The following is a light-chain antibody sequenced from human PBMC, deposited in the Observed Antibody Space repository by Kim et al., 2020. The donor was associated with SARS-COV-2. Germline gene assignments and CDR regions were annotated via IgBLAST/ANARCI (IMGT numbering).Light chain of an antibody. CDR2: GKN. CDR3: NSRDSSGNHWV. J-gene: IGLJ3*02. V-gene: IGLV3-19*01. Sequence: SSELTQDPAVSVALGQTVRITCQGDRLRSYYASWYQQKPGQAPVLVIYGKNNRPSGIPDRSSGYSSGNTASLTITGAQAEDEADYYCNSRDSSGNHWVFGGGTQLTVL. CDR1: RLRSYY.